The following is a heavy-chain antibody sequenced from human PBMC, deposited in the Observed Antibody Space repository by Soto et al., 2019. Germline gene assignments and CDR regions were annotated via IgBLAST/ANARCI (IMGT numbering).Heavy chain of an antibody. CDR3: AKDHDFWSGPPYYYGMDV. J-gene: IGHJ6*02. CDR2: ISGSGGST. D-gene: IGHD3-3*01. CDR1: GFTFSSYA. Sequence: GGSLRLSCAASGFTFSSYAMSWVRQAPGKGLEWVSAISGSGGSTYYADSVKGRFTISRDNSKNTLYLQMNSLRAEDTAVYYCAKDHDFWSGPPYYYGMDVWGQGTTVTVSS. V-gene: IGHV3-23*01.